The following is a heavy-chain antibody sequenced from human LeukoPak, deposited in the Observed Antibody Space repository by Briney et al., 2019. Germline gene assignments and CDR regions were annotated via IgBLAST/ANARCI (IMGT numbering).Heavy chain of an antibody. Sequence: EASVKVSCKASGYTFTGYYMHWVRQAPGQGLEWMGWINPNSGGTKYAQKFQGRVTMTRDTSISTAYMELSRLRSDDTAVYNSARDAIVGATRGDYWGQGTLVTVSS. V-gene: IGHV1-2*02. J-gene: IGHJ4*02. CDR1: GYTFTGYY. CDR2: INPNSGGT. D-gene: IGHD1-26*01. CDR3: ARDAIVGATRGDY.